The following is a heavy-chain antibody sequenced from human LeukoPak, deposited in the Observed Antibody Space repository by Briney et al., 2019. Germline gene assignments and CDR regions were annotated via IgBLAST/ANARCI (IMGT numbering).Heavy chain of an antibody. Sequence: GGSLRLSCAASGFTFSSYAMSWVRQAPGKGLEWVSAISGSGGSTYYADSVKGRSTISRDNSKNTLYLQMNSLRAEDTAVYYCAKVVYYYDSSGYYYVSWGQGTLVTVSS. D-gene: IGHD3-22*01. CDR3: AKVVYYYDSSGYYYVS. CDR2: ISGSGGST. J-gene: IGHJ4*02. CDR1: GFTFSSYA. V-gene: IGHV3-23*01.